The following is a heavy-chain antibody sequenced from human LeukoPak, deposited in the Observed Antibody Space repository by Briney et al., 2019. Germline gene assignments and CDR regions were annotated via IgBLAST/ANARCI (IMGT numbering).Heavy chain of an antibody. CDR1: GFTFSSYW. J-gene: IGHJ3*02. CDR3: ARARGSGTSRGAFDI. V-gene: IGHV3-48*01. D-gene: IGHD3-10*01. Sequence: GGSLRLSCAASGFTFSSYWMSWVRQAPGKGLEWVSYVSSSSSTIYYADSVKGRFTISRDNAKNSLYLQMNSLRAEDTAVYYCARARGSGTSRGAFDIWGQGTMVTVSS. CDR2: VSSSSSTI.